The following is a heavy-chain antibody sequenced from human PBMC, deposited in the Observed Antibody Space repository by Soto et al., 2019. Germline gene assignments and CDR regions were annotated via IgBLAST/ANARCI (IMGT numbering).Heavy chain of an antibody. D-gene: IGHD6-13*01. CDR3: VGLIGSSWLDS. CDR1: GDRVSSYSST. V-gene: IGHV6-1*01. Sequence: SQTLSLTCAISGDRVSSYSSTWNWIRQSLSRGLEWLGRTYYRSKWYYDYAVSVKSRITINPDTSNNQLSLHLNSVTPDDTAVYYCVGLIGSSWLDSWGQGTLVTVSS. J-gene: IGHJ5*01. CDR2: TYYRSKWYY.